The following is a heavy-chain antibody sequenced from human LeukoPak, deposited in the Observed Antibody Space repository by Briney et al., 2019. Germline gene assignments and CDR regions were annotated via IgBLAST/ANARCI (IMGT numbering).Heavy chain of an antibody. D-gene: IGHD4-23*01. Sequence: GGSLRLSCAASGFTFSSYAMSWVRQAPGKGLEWVSLIYSGGTAYYADSVKGRFTISRDNSKNTLYLQMNSLRAEDTAVYYCARRAGGYSHPYDYWGQGILVTVSS. CDR2: IYSGGTA. J-gene: IGHJ4*02. CDR3: ARRAGGYSHPYDY. V-gene: IGHV3-53*01. CDR1: GFTFSSYA.